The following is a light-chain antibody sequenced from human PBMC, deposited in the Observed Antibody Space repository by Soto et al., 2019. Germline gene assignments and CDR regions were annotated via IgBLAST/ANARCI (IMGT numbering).Light chain of an antibody. J-gene: IGKJ4*01. CDR3: QQYNNWPLT. CDR1: QTVHSN. CDR2: DTS. Sequence: EVVMTQSPATLSVSPGDGATLSCRASQTVHSNLAWYQQKPGQAPRLLIYDTSTRATDIPFKFSGGGSGTDFTLTISSLQSEDFAVYYCQQYNNWPLTFGGGTKVEIK. V-gene: IGKV3-15*01.